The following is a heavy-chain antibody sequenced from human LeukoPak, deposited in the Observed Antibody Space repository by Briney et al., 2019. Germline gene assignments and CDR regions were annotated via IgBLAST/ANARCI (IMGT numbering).Heavy chain of an antibody. CDR3: AKAPGLLAAGDVDS. V-gene: IGHV3-30*02. CDR2: IRYNEIDK. Sequence: QTGGSLRLSCAASGFTFSNYGMHWVRQAPGKGLEWVSFIRYNEIDKYYADSVKGRFTVSRDNSKNTLYLHLDSLRPDDSAIYYCAKAPGLLAAGDVDSWGQGTLVTVSS. D-gene: IGHD2-2*01. J-gene: IGHJ4*02. CDR1: GFTFSNYG.